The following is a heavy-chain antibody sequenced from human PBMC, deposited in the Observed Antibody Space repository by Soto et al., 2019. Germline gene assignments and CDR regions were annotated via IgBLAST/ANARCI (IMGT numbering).Heavy chain of an antibody. J-gene: IGHJ2*01. CDR1: GGTFSSYT. CDR3: ARDDTVGHRNHFAL. D-gene: IGHD4-4*01. V-gene: IGHV1-69*02. CDR2: IIPILGIA. Sequence: QVQLVQSGAEVKKPGSSVKVSCKASGGTFSSYTISWVRQAPGQGLEWMGRIIPILGIANYAQKFQGRVTITADQSTSTGHMSVCSLRTEDTALYSCARDDTVGHRNHFALWVRCTLVTV.